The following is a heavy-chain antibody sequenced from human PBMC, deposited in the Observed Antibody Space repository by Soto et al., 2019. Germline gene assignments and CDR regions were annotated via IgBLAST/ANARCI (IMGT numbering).Heavy chain of an antibody. J-gene: IGHJ6*03. CDR2: IKSDGTSP. CDR1: GFTFSSYC. D-gene: IGHD1-1*01. Sequence: GGSLRLSCATSGFTFSSYCLHWVRQAPGKGLVWVSRIKSDGTSPTYADSVKGRFTISRDNSKNTLYLQMNSLRAEDTAVYYCARGTRYYYYMDVWGNGTTLTVSS. CDR3: ARGTRYYYYMDV. V-gene: IGHV3-74*01.